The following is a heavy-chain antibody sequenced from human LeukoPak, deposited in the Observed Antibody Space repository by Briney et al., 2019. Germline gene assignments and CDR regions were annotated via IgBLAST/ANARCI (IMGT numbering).Heavy chain of an antibody. J-gene: IGHJ4*02. V-gene: IGHV4-39*01. Sequence: SDTLSLTCTVSGGSISSSSYYWGWIRQPPGKGLEWIGSIYYSGSTYYNPSLKSRVTISVDTSKNQFSLKLSSVTAADTAVYYCASPSIAAAGPDYWGQGTLVTVSS. CDR3: ASPSIAAAGPDY. D-gene: IGHD6-13*01. CDR2: IYYSGST. CDR1: GGSISSSSYY.